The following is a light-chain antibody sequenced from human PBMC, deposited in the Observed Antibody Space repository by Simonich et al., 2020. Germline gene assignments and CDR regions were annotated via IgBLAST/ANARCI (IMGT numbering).Light chain of an antibody. V-gene: IGKV1-27*01. Sequence: DIQMTQSPSSLSASVGNRVTITCRASMGISNYLAWYQQKPGKVLKLLIYAASTLQSGVPSRFSGSGSGTDFTLTISSLQPEDVATYYCQKYNSAPWTFGQGTKVEIK. CDR1: MGISNY. CDR2: AAS. CDR3: QKYNSAPWT. J-gene: IGKJ1*01.